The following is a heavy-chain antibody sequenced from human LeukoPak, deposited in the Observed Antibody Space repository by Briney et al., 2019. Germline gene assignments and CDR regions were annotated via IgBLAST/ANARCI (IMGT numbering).Heavy chain of an antibody. CDR3: ARLSGGAATAKLLWFGEKDMDV. D-gene: IGHD3-10*01. Sequence: PSETLSLTCAVYGGSFSAYYWNWIRQPPGKGLEWIGEINHSGSTNYNPSLKSRVTISVDTSKNQFSLKLSSVTAADTAVYYCARLSGGAATAKLLWFGEKDMDVWGKGTTVTISS. J-gene: IGHJ6*03. CDR1: GGSFSAYY. V-gene: IGHV4-34*01. CDR2: INHSGST.